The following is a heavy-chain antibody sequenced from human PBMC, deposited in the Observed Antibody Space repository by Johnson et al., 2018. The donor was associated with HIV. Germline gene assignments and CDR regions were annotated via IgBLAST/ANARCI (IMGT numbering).Heavy chain of an antibody. CDR3: AREEGGSRPFDI. J-gene: IGHJ3*02. CDR2: ISYDGSNK. CDR1: GFIFSTYA. Sequence: QEQLVESGGGVVQPGRSLRLSCAASGFIFSTYAMHWVRQVPGKGLEWVAVISYDGSNKYYADSVKGRFTISRDNSKNTLYLQMNSLRAEDTAVYYCAREEGGSRPFDIWGQGTMV. V-gene: IGHV3-30-3*01. D-gene: IGHD2-15*01.